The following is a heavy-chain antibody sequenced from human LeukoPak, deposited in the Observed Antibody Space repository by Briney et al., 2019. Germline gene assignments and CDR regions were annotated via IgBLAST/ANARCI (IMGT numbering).Heavy chain of an antibody. CDR1: GFTFSSYW. CDR2: ISSSSSHI. CDR3: ARDPWTSSHYMDV. Sequence: GGSLRLSCVASGFTFSSYWMHWVRQVPGKGLEWVSSISSSSSHIYYADSVKGRFTISRNNAKNSLYLEMNSLRAEDTAVYYCARDPWTSSHYMDVWGKGTTVTVYS. J-gene: IGHJ6*03. V-gene: IGHV3-21*06. D-gene: IGHD2-2*01.